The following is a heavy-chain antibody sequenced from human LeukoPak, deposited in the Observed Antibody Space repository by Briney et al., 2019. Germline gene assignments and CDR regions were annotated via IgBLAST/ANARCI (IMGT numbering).Heavy chain of an antibody. V-gene: IGHV1-69*01. CDR1: GGTFSSYA. CDR3: ATSPAAGYVQHYFDY. J-gene: IGHJ4*02. D-gene: IGHD6-25*01. CDR2: IIPIFGTA. Sequence: ASVKVSCKASGGTFSSYAISWVRQAPGQGLEWMGGIIPIFGTANYAQKFQGRVTITADESTSTAYMELSSLRSEDTAVYYCATSPAAGYVQHYFDYWGQGTLVTVSS.